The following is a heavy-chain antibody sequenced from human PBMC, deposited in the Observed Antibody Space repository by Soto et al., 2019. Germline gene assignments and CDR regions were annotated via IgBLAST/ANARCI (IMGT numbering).Heavy chain of an antibody. CDR3: ARDSKYSGSYYNYYYYGMDV. V-gene: IGHV4-59*01. Sequence: SSETLSLTCTVSGDSISTDYWSWIRQSPGKGLEWIGFIYYGGSTNYNPSLKSRVTISVDTPKNQFSLRLSSVTAADTAVYYCARDSKYSGSYYNYYYYGMDVWGQGTTVTVS. CDR2: IYYGGST. CDR1: GDSISTDY. J-gene: IGHJ6*02. D-gene: IGHD1-26*01.